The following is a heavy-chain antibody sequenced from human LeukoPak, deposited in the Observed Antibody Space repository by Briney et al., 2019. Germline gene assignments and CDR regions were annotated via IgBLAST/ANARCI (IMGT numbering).Heavy chain of an antibody. CDR3: ARQANYGGNSEHDY. D-gene: IGHD4-23*01. Sequence: GESLKISCKGSGYSFTNYWIGWVRQMPGKGLEGMGIIYPGDSDTRYSPSFQGQVTISVDKSISTAYLQWSSLKASDTAMYYCARQANYGGNSEHDYWGQGTLVTVSS. CDR2: IYPGDSDT. J-gene: IGHJ4*02. CDR1: GYSFTNYW. V-gene: IGHV5-51*01.